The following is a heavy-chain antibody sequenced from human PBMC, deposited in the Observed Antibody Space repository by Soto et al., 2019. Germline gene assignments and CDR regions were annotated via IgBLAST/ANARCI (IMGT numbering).Heavy chain of an antibody. CDR2: IVPIFGTA. CDR1: GGTFSSYA. V-gene: IGHV1-69*01. Sequence: QVQLVQSGAEVKKPGSSVKVSCKASGGTFSSYAISWVRQAPGQGLEWMGGIVPIFGTANYAQKFQGRVTITAHESTSTGYMGLSSLKSEDTAVYYCARVNRINWNYQDWGQGTLVTVSS. J-gene: IGHJ1*01. D-gene: IGHD1-20*01. CDR3: ARVNRINWNYQD.